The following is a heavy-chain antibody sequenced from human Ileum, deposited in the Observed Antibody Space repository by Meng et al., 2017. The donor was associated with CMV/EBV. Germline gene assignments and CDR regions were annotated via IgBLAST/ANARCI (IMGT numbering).Heavy chain of an antibody. J-gene: IGHJ6*02. CDR2: IRNKANTYST. Sequence: GESLKISCAASGFTFSDHYMDWVRQAPGKGLEWVGRIRNKANTYSTEYAASVKGRFTISRDDSKASLYLQMDSLKTEDTAVYYCSRGAGGYCSTTSCYAYYYGLDVWGQGTTVTVSS. CDR1: GFTFSDHY. V-gene: IGHV3-72*01. CDR3: SRGAGGYCSTTSCYAYYYGLDV. D-gene: IGHD2-2*01.